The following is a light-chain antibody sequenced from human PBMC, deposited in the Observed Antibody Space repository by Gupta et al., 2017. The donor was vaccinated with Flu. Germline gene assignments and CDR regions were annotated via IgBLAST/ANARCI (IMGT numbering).Light chain of an antibody. V-gene: IGKV3-15*01. CDR1: QSVSSN. Sequence: EIVMTQSPATLSVSPGERSTLSCRASQSVSSNLAWYQQKPGQAPRLLIYGASTRATGIPARFSGRGSGKEVTPTSSSLQYEDFAGYYCQQYNNWPPLTFGRGTKVDIK. CDR3: QQYNNWPPLT. J-gene: IGKJ4*01. CDR2: GAS.